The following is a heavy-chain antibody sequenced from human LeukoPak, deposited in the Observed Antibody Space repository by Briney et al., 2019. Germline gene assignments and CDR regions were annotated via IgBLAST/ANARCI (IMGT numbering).Heavy chain of an antibody. Sequence: GAALKISCKGSGYSFTSYWVGWVRPMPGKGLEWMGSIYSSDSDTRYSPSFQGQVTISADKSISTAYLQWSSLKASDTAMYYCARPASIAAAGTGYFDYWGQGTLVTVSS. J-gene: IGHJ4*02. CDR3: ARPASIAAAGTGYFDY. CDR1: GYSFTSYW. CDR2: IYSSDSDT. D-gene: IGHD6-13*01. V-gene: IGHV5-51*01.